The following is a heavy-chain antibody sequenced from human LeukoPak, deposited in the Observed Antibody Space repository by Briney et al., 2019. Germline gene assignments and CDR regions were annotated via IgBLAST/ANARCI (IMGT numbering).Heavy chain of an antibody. CDR3: ARLDDAFDV. CDR2: ISSSSSTI. CDR1: GFSFSSYS. J-gene: IGHJ3*01. V-gene: IGHV3-48*01. Sequence: PGGSLRLSCAASGFSFSSYSMNWVRQAPGKGLEWVSYISSSSSTIYYAGSVKGRFTISRDNAKNSLYLQMNSLRAEDTAVYYCARLDDAFDVWGQGTMVTVSS. D-gene: IGHD3-9*01.